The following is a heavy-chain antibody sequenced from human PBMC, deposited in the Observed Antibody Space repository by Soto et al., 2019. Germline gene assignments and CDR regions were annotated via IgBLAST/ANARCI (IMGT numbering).Heavy chain of an antibody. Sequence: NPSETLSLTCTVSGGSISSYYWSWIRQPPGKGLEWIGYIYYSGITNYNPSLKSRVTISVDTSKNQFSLKLSSVTAADTAVYYCARDVEDSTRCYFGYWGQGTLVTVSS. CDR3: ARDVEDSTRCYFGY. D-gene: IGHD2-2*01. CDR1: GGSISSYY. V-gene: IGHV4-59*01. J-gene: IGHJ4*02. CDR2: IYYSGIT.